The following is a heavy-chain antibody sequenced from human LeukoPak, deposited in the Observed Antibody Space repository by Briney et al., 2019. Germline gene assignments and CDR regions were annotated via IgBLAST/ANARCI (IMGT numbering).Heavy chain of an antibody. D-gene: IGHD6-6*01. CDR3: AGDSSSSIYFDY. CDR2: INHSGST. Sequence: PSETLSLTCAVYGGSFSGYYWSWIRQPPGKGLEWIGEINHSGSTNYNPSLKSRVTISVDTSKNQFSLKLSSVTAADTAVYYCAGDSSSSIYFDYWGQGTLVTVSS. J-gene: IGHJ4*02. CDR1: GGSFSGYY. V-gene: IGHV4-34*01.